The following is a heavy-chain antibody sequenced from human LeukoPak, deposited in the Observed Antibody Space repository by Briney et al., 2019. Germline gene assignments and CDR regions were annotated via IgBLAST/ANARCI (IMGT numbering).Heavy chain of an antibody. CDR2: ISSSSSTI. D-gene: IGHD1-26*01. CDR1: GFTFSSYS. Sequence: GGSLRLSCAASGFTFSSYSMNWVRQAPGKGLEWVSYISSSSSTIYYADSVKGRFTISRDNAKNSLYLQMNSLRAEDTAVYYCARDSGSFDYWGQGTLVTVSS. V-gene: IGHV3-48*01. J-gene: IGHJ4*02. CDR3: ARDSGSFDY.